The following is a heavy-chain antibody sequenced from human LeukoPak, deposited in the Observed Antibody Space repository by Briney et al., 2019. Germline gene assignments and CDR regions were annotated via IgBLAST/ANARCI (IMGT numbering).Heavy chain of an antibody. Sequence: SETLSLTCTVSGGSISSGSYCWSWIRQPAGKGLECIGRIYTSGSTNYNPSLKSRVTISVDTSKNQFSLKLSSVTAADTAVYYCAKDRYSYYYMDVWGKGTTVTVSS. V-gene: IGHV4-61*02. J-gene: IGHJ6*03. D-gene: IGHD5-18*01. CDR3: AKDRYSYYYMDV. CDR2: IYTSGST. CDR1: GGSISSGSYC.